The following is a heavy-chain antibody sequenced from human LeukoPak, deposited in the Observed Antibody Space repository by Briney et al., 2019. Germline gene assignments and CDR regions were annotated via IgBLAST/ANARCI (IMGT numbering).Heavy chain of an antibody. CDR2: INPKSGGT. CDR3: ARGKSYYYDSSGYYYFDY. CDR1: GYTFTGYY. Sequence: ASVKVSCKASGYTFTGYYMHWVRQAPGQGLEWMGWINPKSGGTNYAQKFQGRVTMTRDTSISTAYMELSRLRSDDTAVYYCARGKSYYYDSSGYYYFDYWGQGTLVTVSS. V-gene: IGHV1-2*02. D-gene: IGHD3-22*01. J-gene: IGHJ4*02.